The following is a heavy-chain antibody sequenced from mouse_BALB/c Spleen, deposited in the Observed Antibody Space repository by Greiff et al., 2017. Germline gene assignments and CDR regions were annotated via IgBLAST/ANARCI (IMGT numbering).Heavy chain of an antibody. CDR3: ARHWFYAMDY. Sequence: VQLQQTGPELVKPGASVKISCKASGYSFTDYIMLWVKQSHGKSLEWIGNINPYYGSTSYNLKFKGKATLTVDKSSSTAYMQLNSLTSEDSAVYYCARHWFYAMDYWGQGTSVTVSS. CDR2: INPYYGST. D-gene: IGHD2-2*01. CDR1: GYSFTDYI. J-gene: IGHJ4*01. V-gene: IGHV1-39*01.